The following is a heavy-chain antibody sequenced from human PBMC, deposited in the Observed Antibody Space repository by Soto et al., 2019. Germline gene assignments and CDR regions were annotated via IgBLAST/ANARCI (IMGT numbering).Heavy chain of an antibody. D-gene: IGHD5-18*01. J-gene: IGHJ6*02. CDR2: IIPIFGTA. Sequence: QVQLVQSGAGVKKPGSSVKVSCKASGGTFSSYAISWVRQAPGQGLEWMGGIIPIFGTANYAQKFQGRVTITADESTSTAYMELSSLRSEDTAVYYCARDSRGIYSYGTYYYGMDVWGQGTTVTVSS. CDR3: ARDSRGIYSYGTYYYGMDV. V-gene: IGHV1-69*01. CDR1: GGTFSSYA.